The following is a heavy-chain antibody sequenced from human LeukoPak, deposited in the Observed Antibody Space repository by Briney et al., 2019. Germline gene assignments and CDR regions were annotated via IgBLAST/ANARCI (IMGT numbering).Heavy chain of an antibody. D-gene: IGHD2-15*01. CDR1: GFTFSSYA. V-gene: IGHV3-23*01. CDR2: ISGSGGST. J-gene: IGHJ6*03. Sequence: GGSLRLSCAASGFTFSSYAMSWVRQAPGKGLEWVSAISGSGGSTYYADSVKGRFTISRDNAKNSLYLQMISLRAEDTAVYYCARVVRAVCSGGSCYAYYYYYYMDVWGKGTTVTISS. CDR3: ARVVRAVCSGGSCYAYYYYYYMDV.